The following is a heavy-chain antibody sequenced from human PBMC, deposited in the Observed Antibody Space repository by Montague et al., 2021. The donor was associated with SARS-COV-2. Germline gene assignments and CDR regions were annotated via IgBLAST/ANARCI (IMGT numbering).Heavy chain of an antibody. CDR1: GFSLSTSGVG. CDR2: IYWDDDK. J-gene: IGHJ5*02. CDR3: AHSYNYGDWNPSGFDP. V-gene: IGHV2-5*02. Sequence: PELVKPTQTLTLTCTFSGFSLSTSGVGVGWIRQPPGKALEWLALIYWDDDKRYSPPLKSRLTITKDTSKNQVVLTMTNMDPVDTATYYCAHSYNYGDWNPSGFDPWGQGTLVTVSS. D-gene: IGHD4-17*01.